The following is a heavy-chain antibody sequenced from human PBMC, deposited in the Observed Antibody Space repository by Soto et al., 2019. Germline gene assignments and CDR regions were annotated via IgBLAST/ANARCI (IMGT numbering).Heavy chain of an antibody. V-gene: IGHV3-11*01. D-gene: IGHD6-13*01. J-gene: IGHJ6*03. CDR3: AREASSTTGRHYYYYRDV. CDR1: GFTFSDYY. Sequence: VQLVESGGGLVKPGGSLRLSCAASGFTFSDYYMSWIRQAPGKWLEWVSYISSSGSTIYYADSVKGRFTISRDNAKNSLYLQMNSMRAEDTAVYYCAREASSTTGRHYYYYRDVWGKGTTVTVSS. CDR2: ISSSGSTI.